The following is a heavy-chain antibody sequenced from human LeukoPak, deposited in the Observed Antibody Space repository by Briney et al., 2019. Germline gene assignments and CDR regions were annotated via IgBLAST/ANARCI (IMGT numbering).Heavy chain of an antibody. CDR2: FDPEDGET. Sequence: ASGKVSCKVSGYTLTELSMHWVRQAPGKGLEWMGGFDPEDGETIYAQKFQGRVTMTEDTSTDTAYMELSSLRSEDTAVYYCATDYYGSGGHNWFDPWGQGTLVTVSS. CDR3: ATDYYGSGGHNWFDP. D-gene: IGHD3-10*01. CDR1: GYTLTELS. V-gene: IGHV1-24*01. J-gene: IGHJ5*02.